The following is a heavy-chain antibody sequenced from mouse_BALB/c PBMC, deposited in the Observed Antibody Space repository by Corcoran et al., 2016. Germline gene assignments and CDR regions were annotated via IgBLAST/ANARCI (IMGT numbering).Heavy chain of an antibody. D-gene: IGHD1-1*01. V-gene: IGHV8-12*01. CDR1: GLSLTTSGMG. J-gene: IGHJ4*01. Sequence: TLKESGTGLLQPSQTLSLPCSFAGLSLTTSGMGVAWILQPSGKGLEWLAHIWWDDEKHYNPSLKSQLTISKDTSRNQVFLKITSVDTADTATYYCVRSNICYDYALDYWGQGASVTVSS. CDR3: VRSNICYDYALDY. CDR2: IWWDDEK.